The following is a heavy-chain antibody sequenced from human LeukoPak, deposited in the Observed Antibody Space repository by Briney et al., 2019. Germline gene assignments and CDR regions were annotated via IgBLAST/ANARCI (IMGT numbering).Heavy chain of an antibody. V-gene: IGHV1-46*01. Sequence: APVKVSCKASGYTFTSYYMHWVRQAPGQGLEWMGIINPSGGSTSYAQKFQGRVTMTRDTSTSTVYMELSSLRSEDTAVYYCARDRYGGGFDYWGQGTLVTVSS. CDR3: ARDRYGGGFDY. J-gene: IGHJ4*02. D-gene: IGHD4-23*01. CDR2: INPSGGST. CDR1: GYTFTSYY.